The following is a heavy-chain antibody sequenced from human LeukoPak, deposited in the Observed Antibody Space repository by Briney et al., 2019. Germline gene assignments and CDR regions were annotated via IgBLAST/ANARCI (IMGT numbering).Heavy chain of an antibody. CDR3: ARGLNPTYYYGSGSHSFDY. J-gene: IGHJ4*02. Sequence: PSETLSLTCAVYGGSSGVSYWGWIPQPPGKGLKWIGEFIHSGSTNYNPSLKSRVTISVDTSKNQFSLKLSSVTAADTAVYYCARGLNPTYYYGSGSHSFDYWGQGTLVTVSS. V-gene: IGHV4-34*01. D-gene: IGHD3-10*01. CDR2: FIHSGST. CDR1: GGSSGVSY.